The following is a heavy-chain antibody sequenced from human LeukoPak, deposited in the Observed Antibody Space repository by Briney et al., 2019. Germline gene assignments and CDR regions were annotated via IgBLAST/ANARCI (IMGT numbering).Heavy chain of an antibody. V-gene: IGHV3-53*01. J-gene: IGHJ4*02. CDR1: GFTVSSNS. D-gene: IGHD4/OR15-4a*01. CDR3: ATRAGAYSHPYDY. Sequence: GGSLRLSCAVAGFTVSSNSMSWVRQAPGKGLEWVSFIYSDNTHYSDSVKGRFTISRDNSKNTLYLQMNSLRAEDTAVYYCATRAGAYSHPYDYWGQGTLVTVSS. CDR2: IYSDNT.